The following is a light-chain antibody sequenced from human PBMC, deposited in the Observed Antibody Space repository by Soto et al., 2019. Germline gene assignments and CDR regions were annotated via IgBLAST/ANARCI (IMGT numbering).Light chain of an antibody. CDR3: QHYNSYSEA. V-gene: IGKV1-5*03. CDR1: QTISTW. J-gene: IGKJ1*01. Sequence: DIQLTKSPSTLSAPVGDSVTLTCRASQTISTWLAWYQQKPGKAPKLLIYKASTLKSGVPSRFSGSGSGTEFTLTISSLQPDDFATYYCQHYNSYSEAFGQGTKVDI. CDR2: KAS.